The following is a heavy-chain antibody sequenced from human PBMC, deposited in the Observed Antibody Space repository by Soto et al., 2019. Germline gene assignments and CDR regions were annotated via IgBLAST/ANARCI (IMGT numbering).Heavy chain of an antibody. CDR3: AAATLPGARFYGMDV. V-gene: IGHV4-34*01. D-gene: IGHD2-2*01. Sequence: ETLSLTCGVYGGSIRGYYWSWIRQSPGKGLEWIGDINDNGGTNYNPSLRSRVTLSVDTSKNQFSLKLTSVTAADAAVYYCAAATLPGARFYGMDVWGQGSTVTVSS. CDR2: INDNGGT. CDR1: GGSIRGYY. J-gene: IGHJ6*02.